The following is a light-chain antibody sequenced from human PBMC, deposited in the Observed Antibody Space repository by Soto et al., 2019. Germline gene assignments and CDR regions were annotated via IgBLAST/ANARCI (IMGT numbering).Light chain of an antibody. CDR2: EVS. CDR1: SSDVGRNNY. CDR3: SAYTTTSTTLYV. Sequence: QSALTQPASVSGSPGQSIAISCTGTSSDVGRNNYVSWYQQHPGKAPKLMIYEVSNRPSGVSNRFSGSKSGNTASLTISGLHAEDEADYYCSAYTTTSTTLYVFGSGTKLTVL. J-gene: IGLJ1*01. V-gene: IGLV2-14*01.